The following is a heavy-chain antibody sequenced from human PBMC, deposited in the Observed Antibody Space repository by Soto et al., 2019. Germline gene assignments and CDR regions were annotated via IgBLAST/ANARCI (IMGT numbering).Heavy chain of an antibody. Sequence: ASVKVSCKASGGTFSSYAISWVRQAPGQGLEWMGGIIPIFGTANYAQKFQGRVTITADETTSTAYMELSSLRSEDTAVYYCASRYCSSTSCSPYYYYGMDVWGQGTTVTVSS. V-gene: IGHV1-69*13. CDR3: ASRYCSSTSCSPYYYYGMDV. D-gene: IGHD2-2*01. J-gene: IGHJ6*02. CDR1: GGTFSSYA. CDR2: IIPIFGTA.